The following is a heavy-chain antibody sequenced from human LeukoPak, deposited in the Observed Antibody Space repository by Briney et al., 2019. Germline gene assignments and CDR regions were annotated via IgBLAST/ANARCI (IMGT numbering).Heavy chain of an antibody. V-gene: IGHV4-30-4*07. CDR3: ARVGYYDSSGYFLNGQIDY. CDR2: IFYSGST. D-gene: IGHD3-22*01. CDR1: GGSISSGGYS. J-gene: IGHJ4*02. Sequence: SQTLSLTCAVSGGSISSGGYSWSWIREPPGKGLEWIGYIFYSGSTYYNPSLKSRVTISVDTSKNQFSLKLSSVTAADTAVYYCARVGYYDSSGYFLNGQIDYWGQGTLVTVSS.